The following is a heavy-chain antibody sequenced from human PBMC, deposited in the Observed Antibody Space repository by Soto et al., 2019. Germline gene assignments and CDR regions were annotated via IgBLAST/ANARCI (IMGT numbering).Heavy chain of an antibody. CDR1: SGSISSSNW. CDR2: IYHSGST. D-gene: IGHD6-13*01. CDR3: ARALAAAGTNDAFDI. J-gene: IGHJ3*02. Sequence: LETLSLTCAVSSGSISSSNWWSWVRQPPGKGLEWIGEIYHSGSTNYNPSLKSRVTISVDTSKNQFSLKLSSVTAADTAVYYCARALAAAGTNDAFDIRAQRTTVTVSS. V-gene: IGHV4-4*02.